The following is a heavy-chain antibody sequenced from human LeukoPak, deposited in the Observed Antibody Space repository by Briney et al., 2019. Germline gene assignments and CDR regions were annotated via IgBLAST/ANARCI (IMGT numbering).Heavy chain of an antibody. D-gene: IGHD4-17*01. CDR2: IYYSGST. Sequence: SETLSLTCTVSGGSISSGDYYWSWIRQPPGKGLEWIGYIYYSGSTYYNPSLKSRVTISVDTSKNQFSLKLSSVTAADTSVYYCARDPPFTVTTPFCYFDLGGRGPLVTVS. J-gene: IGHJ2*01. V-gene: IGHV4-30-4*08. CDR3: ARDPPFTVTTPFCYFDL. CDR1: GGSISSGDYY.